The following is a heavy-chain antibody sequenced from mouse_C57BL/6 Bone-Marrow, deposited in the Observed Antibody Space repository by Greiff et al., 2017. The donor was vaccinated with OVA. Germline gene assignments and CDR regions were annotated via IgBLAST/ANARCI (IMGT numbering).Heavy chain of an antibody. Sequence: VQRVESGAELVRPGASVKLSCKASGYTFTDYYINWVKQRPGQGLEWIARIYPGSGNTYYNEKFKGKATLTAEKSSSTAYMQLSSLTSEDSAVYFCARRGYGNLYYFDYWGQGTTLTVSS. CDR3: ARRGYGNLYYFDY. J-gene: IGHJ2*01. CDR2: IYPGSGNT. D-gene: IGHD1-1*01. V-gene: IGHV1-76*01. CDR1: GYTFTDYY.